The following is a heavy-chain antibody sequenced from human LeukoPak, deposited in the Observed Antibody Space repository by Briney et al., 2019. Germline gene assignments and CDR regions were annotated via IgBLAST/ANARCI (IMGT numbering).Heavy chain of an antibody. Sequence: GEPLKISCKGSGYSFTSYWIGWVRQMPGKGLEWMGIIYPGDSDTRYSPSFQGQVTISADKSISTAYLQWSSLKASDTAMYYCARGWVVPAAMFDYWGQGTLVTVSS. CDR2: IYPGDSDT. D-gene: IGHD2-2*01. J-gene: IGHJ4*02. CDR1: GYSFTSYW. V-gene: IGHV5-51*01. CDR3: ARGWVVPAAMFDY.